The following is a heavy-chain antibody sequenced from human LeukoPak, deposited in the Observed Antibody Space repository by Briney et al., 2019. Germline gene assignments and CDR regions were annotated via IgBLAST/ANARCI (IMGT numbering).Heavy chain of an antibody. V-gene: IGHV3-23*01. CDR2: ISGNDGGTT. CDR3: AKSRVATGTFYFDY. J-gene: IGHJ4*02. CDR1: GFTFSSYS. D-gene: IGHD6-13*01. Sequence: GGSLRLSCAASGFTFSSYSMSWVSQAPGKGLEWVSGISGNDGGTTYYADSVKGRFSISRDDSKNTLYLQMNSLRVEDTAIYYCAKSRVATGTFYFDYWGQGTLVTVSS.